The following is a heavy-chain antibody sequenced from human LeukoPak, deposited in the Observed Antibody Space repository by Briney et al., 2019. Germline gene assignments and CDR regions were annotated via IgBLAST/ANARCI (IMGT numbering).Heavy chain of an antibody. Sequence: GGSLRLSCTFSGLSFRSSWMNSVRQAPGKGLEWVANINPGGNEIRSVDSVKGRSIISRDNAKNSLDLQMSSLRVEDTAVYYCMCWGTDNHWGQGILVTVSS. J-gene: IGHJ4*02. CDR2: INPGGNEI. CDR1: GLSFRSSW. V-gene: IGHV3-7*01. CDR3: MCWGTDNH. D-gene: IGHD7-27*01.